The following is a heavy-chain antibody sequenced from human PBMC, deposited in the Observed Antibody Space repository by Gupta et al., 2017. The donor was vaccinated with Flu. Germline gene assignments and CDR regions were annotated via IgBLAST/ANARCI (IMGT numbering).Heavy chain of an antibody. CDR2: TWYDGSKK. V-gene: IGHV3-33*01. CDR1: GFTFSTYA. J-gene: IGHJ3*02. Sequence: QVQLVDPGGGVREPGRYLRLSGAAAGFTFSTYAMHWVRQAPGKGLEWVAVTWYDGSKKYYADSVKGRFTISRDNSKNTLFLEMSSLRAEDTAVYYCAREIIGGAFDIWGQGTLVTVSS. CDR3: AREIIGGAFDI. D-gene: IGHD3-16*01.